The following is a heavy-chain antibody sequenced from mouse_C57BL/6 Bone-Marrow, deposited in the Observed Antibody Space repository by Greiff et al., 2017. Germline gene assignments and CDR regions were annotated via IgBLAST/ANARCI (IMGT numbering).Heavy chain of an antibody. Sequence: EVNVVESGGDLVKPGGSLKLSCAASGFTFSSYGMSWVRQTPDKRLEWVATISSGGSYTYYPDSVKGRFTISRDNAKNTLYLQMSSLKSEDTAMYYCARQEGYGWFAYWGQGTLVTVSA. CDR3: ARQEGYGWFAY. CDR1: GFTFSSYG. CDR2: ISSGGSYT. D-gene: IGHD2-2*01. J-gene: IGHJ3*01. V-gene: IGHV5-6*01.